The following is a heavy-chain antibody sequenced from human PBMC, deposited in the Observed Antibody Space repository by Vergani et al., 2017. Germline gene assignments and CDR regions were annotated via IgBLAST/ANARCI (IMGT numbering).Heavy chain of an antibody. CDR1: GGSFSGYY. D-gene: IGHD1-7*01. CDR3: AGECRNYVGP. V-gene: IGHV4-34*01. J-gene: IGHJ5*02. CDR2: INHSGST. Sequence: QVQLQQWGAGLLKPSETLSLTCAVYGGSFSGYYWSWIRQPPGKGLEWIGEINHSGSTNYNPSLKSRVTISVDTSKNQFSLKLSSVTAADTAVYYCAGECRNYVGPWGQGTLVTVSS.